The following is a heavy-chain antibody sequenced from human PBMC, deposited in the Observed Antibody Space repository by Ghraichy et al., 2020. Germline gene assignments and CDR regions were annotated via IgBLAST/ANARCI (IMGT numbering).Heavy chain of an antibody. CDR2: IYYSGST. CDR1: GGSVSSGSYY. D-gene: IGHD3-22*01. V-gene: IGHV4-61*01. J-gene: IGHJ4*02. CDR3: ARESPYDSSGTIDY. Sequence: SETLSLTCTVSGGSVSSGSYYWSWIRQPPGKGLEWIGYIYYSGSTNYNPSLKSRVTISVDTSKNQFSLKLSSVTAADTAVYYCARESPYDSSGTIDYWGQGTLVTVSS.